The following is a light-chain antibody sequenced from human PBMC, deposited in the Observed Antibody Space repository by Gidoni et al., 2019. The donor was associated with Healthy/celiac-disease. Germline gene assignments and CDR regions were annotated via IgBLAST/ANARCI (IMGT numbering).Light chain of an antibody. J-gene: IGKJ3*01. Sequence: DIQMTQSPSSLSASVGDRVTITCRASQSISSYLNWYQQKPGKAPKLLIYASSSLQSGVPSRFSGSGSGTDFTLTISSLQPKDFATYYCQQSYSTPLFTFXPXTKVDIK. CDR2: ASS. V-gene: IGKV1-39*01. CDR3: QQSYSTPLFT. CDR1: QSISSY.